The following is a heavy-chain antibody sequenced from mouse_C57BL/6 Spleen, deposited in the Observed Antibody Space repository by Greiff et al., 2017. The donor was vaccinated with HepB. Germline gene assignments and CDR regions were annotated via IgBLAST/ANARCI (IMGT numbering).Heavy chain of an antibody. CDR3: ARNSNYFDY. CDR1: GFTFSDYG. V-gene: IGHV5-17*01. Sequence: EVKLQESGGGLVKPGGSLKLSCAASGFTFSDYGMHWVRQAPEKGLEWVAYISSGSSTIYYADKVKGRFTISRDNAKNTLFLQMTRLRSEDTAMYYCARNSNYFDYWGQGTTLTVSS. CDR2: ISSGSSTI. D-gene: IGHD2-5*01. J-gene: IGHJ2*01.